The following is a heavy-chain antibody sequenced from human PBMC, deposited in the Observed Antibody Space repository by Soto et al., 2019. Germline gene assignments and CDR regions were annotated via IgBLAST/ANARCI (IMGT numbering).Heavy chain of an antibody. V-gene: IGHV4-59*01. CDR3: ARVGGYSYGLVDY. D-gene: IGHD5-18*01. Sequence: PETLSLTCTFSGFSLSNYYLILLRPPPGKGLEWIGYIYYSGSTNYNPSLKSRVTISVDTSKNQFSLKLSSVTAADTAVYYCARVGGYSYGLVDYWGQGTLVTVSS. CDR1: GFSLSNYY. CDR2: IYYSGST. J-gene: IGHJ4*02.